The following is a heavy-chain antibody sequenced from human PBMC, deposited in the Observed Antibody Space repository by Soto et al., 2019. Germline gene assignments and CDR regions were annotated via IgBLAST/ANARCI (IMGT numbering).Heavy chain of an antibody. Sequence: SETLSLTCAVYGGSFSGYYWSWIRQPPGKGLEWIGEINHSGSTNYNPSLKSRVTISVDTSKYQFSLKLSSVTAADTAVYYCARGRRGPRYYYYYMDVLGKGTTVTVSS. D-gene: IGHD3-10*01. CDR3: ARGRRGPRYYYYYMDV. J-gene: IGHJ6*03. CDR1: GGSFSGYY. CDR2: INHSGST. V-gene: IGHV4-34*01.